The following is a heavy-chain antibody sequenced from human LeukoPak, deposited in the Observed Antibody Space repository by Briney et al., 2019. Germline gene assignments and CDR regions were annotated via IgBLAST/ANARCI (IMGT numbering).Heavy chain of an antibody. CDR1: GGSISSSSYS. V-gene: IGHV4-39*07. J-gene: IGHJ6*02. Sequence: SETLSLTCTVSGGSISSSSYSWGWIRQPPGKGLEWIGSIYYSGSTYYNPSLKSRVTISVDTSKNQFSLKLSSVTAADTAVYYCARDSGYDSSYYYYGMDVWGQGTTVTVSS. D-gene: IGHD5-12*01. CDR2: IYYSGST. CDR3: ARDSGYDSSYYYYGMDV.